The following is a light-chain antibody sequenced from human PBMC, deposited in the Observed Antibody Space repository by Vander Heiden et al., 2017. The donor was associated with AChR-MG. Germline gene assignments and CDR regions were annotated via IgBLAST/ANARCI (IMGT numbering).Light chain of an antibody. V-gene: IGKV4-1*01. CDR2: WAS. J-gene: IGKJ2*01. CDR3: QQDDCIPYT. CDR1: QSVLYSSNNKNY. Sequence: DIVMTQSPDSLAVSLGERATINCKSSQSVLYSSNNKNYLTWYQQKPGQPPKLLIYWASTRGSGVPDRFSGSGSGTDFSLTISSLQAEDVAVYYCQQDDCIPYTFGQGTKPEIK.